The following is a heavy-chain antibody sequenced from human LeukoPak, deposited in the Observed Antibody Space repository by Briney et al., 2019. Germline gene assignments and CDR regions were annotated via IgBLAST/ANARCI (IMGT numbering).Heavy chain of an antibody. Sequence: SETLSLTCAVYGGSFSGYYWSWIRQPPGKGLEWIGEINHSGSTNYNPSLKSRVTISVDTSKNQFSLKLSSVTAADTAVYYCARGLVVVGKDYWGQGTLVTVSS. V-gene: IGHV4-34*01. CDR3: ARGLVVVGKDY. D-gene: IGHD3-22*01. CDR1: GGSFSGYY. J-gene: IGHJ4*02. CDR2: INHSGST.